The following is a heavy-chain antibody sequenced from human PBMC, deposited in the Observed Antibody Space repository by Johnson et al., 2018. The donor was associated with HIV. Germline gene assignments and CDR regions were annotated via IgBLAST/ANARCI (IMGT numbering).Heavy chain of an antibody. Sequence: VQLVESGGGLVQSGGSLRLSCAASGFTVSSNYMSWVRQAPGKGLEWVSAIGTAGDTYYPGSVKGRFTISRENAKNSLYLQMNSLRTEDTAVYYCARVSLAYSYRYDAFDIWGQGTMVTVSS. D-gene: IGHD3-16*02. CDR3: ARVSLAYSYRYDAFDI. CDR2: IGTAGDT. J-gene: IGHJ3*02. V-gene: IGHV3-13*01. CDR1: GFTVSSNY.